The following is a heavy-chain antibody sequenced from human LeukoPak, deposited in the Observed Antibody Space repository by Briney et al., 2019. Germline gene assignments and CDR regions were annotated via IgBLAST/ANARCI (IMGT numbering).Heavy chain of an antibody. CDR3: ARHVPIISGYNPIFDY. V-gene: IGHV4-61*02. J-gene: IGHJ4*02. CDR2: IYTSGST. CDR1: GGSISSGSYY. D-gene: IGHD3-22*01. Sequence: PSQTLSLTCTVSGGSISSGSYYWSWIRQPAGKGLEWIGRIYTSGSTNYNPSLKSRVTMSVDTSKNQFSLKLSSVTAADTAVYYCARHVPIISGYNPIFDYWGQGTLVTVSS.